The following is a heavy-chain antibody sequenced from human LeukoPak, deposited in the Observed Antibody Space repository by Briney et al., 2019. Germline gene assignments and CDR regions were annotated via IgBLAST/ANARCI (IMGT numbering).Heavy chain of an antibody. CDR2: INPNSGGP. CDR1: LYTFTGYY. V-gene: IGHV1-2*02. CDR3: ATDVVTMVRGVIPSFDP. J-gene: IGHJ5*02. D-gene: IGHD3-10*01. Sequence: ASVKVSRKASLYTFTGYYMHSVRPAPRQGREWMGWINPNSGGPNYAQKFQGRFTMTRDTSITTAFMELSSLRPADTAVYYCATDVVTMVRGVIPSFDPWGQGTLVTVSS.